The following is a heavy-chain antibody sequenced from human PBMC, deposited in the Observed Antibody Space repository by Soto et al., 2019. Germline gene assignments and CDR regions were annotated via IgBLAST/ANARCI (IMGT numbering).Heavy chain of an antibody. Sequence: LRLSCASSGFTFSSYAMSWVRQAPGKGLEWVSAISGSGGSTYYADSVKGRFTISRDNSKNTLYLQMNSLRAEDTAVYYCAKATRDYIAAADYWGQGTLVTVS. CDR2: ISGSGGST. V-gene: IGHV3-23*01. J-gene: IGHJ4*02. CDR1: GFTFSSYA. CDR3: AKATRDYIAAADY. D-gene: IGHD6-13*01.